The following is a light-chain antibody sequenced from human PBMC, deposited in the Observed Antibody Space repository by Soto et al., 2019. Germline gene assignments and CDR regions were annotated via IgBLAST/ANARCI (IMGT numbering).Light chain of an antibody. Sequence: QSALTQPASVSGSPGQSITISCTGTSSDVGDYNYVSWFQHHPGKAPKLMIYGVSHRPSGVSDRFSGSKFGNTASLTISGLQAEDEADYYCCSYTYSSTVVLFGGGTKLTVL. J-gene: IGLJ2*01. V-gene: IGLV2-14*01. CDR2: GVS. CDR3: CSYTYSSTVVL. CDR1: SSDVGDYNY.